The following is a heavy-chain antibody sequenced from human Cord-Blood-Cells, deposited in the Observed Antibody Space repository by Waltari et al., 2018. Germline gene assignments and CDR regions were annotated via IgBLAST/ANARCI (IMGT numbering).Heavy chain of an antibody. V-gene: IGHV1-69*01. CDR3: ARRTWGRGWFDP. J-gene: IGHJ5*02. Sequence: QVQLVQSGAEVKKPGSSVKVSCKASVGTFSSYALSWVRQAPGQGLEWMGGFIPVSGTANYAQKFQGRLTFTADDSTSTAYMELSSLRSEDTAVYYCARRTWGRGWFDPWGQGTLVTVSS. CDR2: FIPVSGTA. D-gene: IGHD7-27*01. CDR1: VGTFSSYA.